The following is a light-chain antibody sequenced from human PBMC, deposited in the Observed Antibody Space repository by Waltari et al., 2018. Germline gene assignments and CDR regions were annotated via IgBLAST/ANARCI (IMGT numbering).Light chain of an antibody. CDR3: QSYDHNNVL. CDR1: GATIANNY. V-gene: IGLV6-57*02. J-gene: IGLJ2*01. Sequence: NFMLTQPHSVSESLGKTVTISCTGRGATIANNYVQWYQQRPGSAPTTVIYEDNRRPSGVPDRFSGSIDSSSSSASLTISGLKTEDEADYYCQSYDHNNVLFGGGTKLTVL. CDR2: EDN.